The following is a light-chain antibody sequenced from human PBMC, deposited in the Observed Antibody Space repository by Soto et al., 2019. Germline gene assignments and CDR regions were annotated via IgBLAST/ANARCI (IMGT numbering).Light chain of an antibody. CDR2: GVS. J-gene: IGKJ4*01. Sequence: EIVLTQSPVNLSVSPGERVTLSCRASQYVSGHFAWYQQRPGQAPRLIISGVSTRATGVPARFSGSGSGTEFTLTINSLQSEDFAVYYCQRYNNWPLTFGGGTKVESK. CDR1: QYVSGH. V-gene: IGKV3-15*01. CDR3: QRYNNWPLT.